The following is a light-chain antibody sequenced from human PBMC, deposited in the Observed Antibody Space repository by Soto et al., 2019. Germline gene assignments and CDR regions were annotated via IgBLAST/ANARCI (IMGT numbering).Light chain of an antibody. J-gene: IGKJ2*01. CDR3: QQYGNSPYT. Sequence: EIVLTQSPGTLSLSPGERATLSCRASQSVSSNYLGWYQQKPGQAPRLLIFGASSRATGIPDRFRGSGSGTDFTLTISRLQPEDFAVYYCQQYGNSPYTFGQGTKLEVK. CDR1: QSVSSNY. CDR2: GAS. V-gene: IGKV3-20*01.